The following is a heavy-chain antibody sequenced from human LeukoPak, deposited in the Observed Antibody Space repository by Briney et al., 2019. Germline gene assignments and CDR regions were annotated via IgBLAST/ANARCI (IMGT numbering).Heavy chain of an antibody. CDR2: INEDGSEK. CDR3: ASSSYSSSSY. Sequence: PGGSLRLSCAASGFTFTNYWMIWVRQAPGKGLEWVANINEDGSEKYYVGSVEGRFTISRDNARNSVFLQMNSLRGDDTAMYYCASSSYSSSSYWGQGTPVTVSS. V-gene: IGHV3-7*01. D-gene: IGHD6-6*01. CDR1: GFTFTNYW. J-gene: IGHJ4*02.